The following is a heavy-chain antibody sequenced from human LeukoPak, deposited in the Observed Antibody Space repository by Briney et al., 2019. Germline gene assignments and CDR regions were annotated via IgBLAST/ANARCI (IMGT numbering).Heavy chain of an antibody. CDR1: GFTFSSYW. CDR2: IKQDGSEK. CDR3: ARAHIVGFDYYYYLDV. D-gene: IGHD2-21*01. Sequence: GGSLRLSCAASGFTFSSYWMSWVRQAPGKGLEWVANIKQDGSEKYYVDSVKGRFTISRDNAKNSLYLQMNSLRADDTAVYYCARAHIVGFDYYYYLDVWGRGTTVTVSS. J-gene: IGHJ6*03. V-gene: IGHV3-7*01.